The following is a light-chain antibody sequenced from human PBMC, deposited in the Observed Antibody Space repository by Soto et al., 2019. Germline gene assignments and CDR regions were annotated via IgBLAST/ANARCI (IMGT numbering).Light chain of an antibody. CDR3: QQYSIYPYT. Sequence: IPMTQSPSALSASVGDRVTITCRASQTLSNWLAWYRQEPGKAPKLLIFDASSLQSGVPSRFSGSGFGTEFTLTISSLQPDDFGTYYCQQYSIYPYTFGQGTKLEIK. CDR1: QTLSNW. V-gene: IGKV1-5*01. J-gene: IGKJ2*01. CDR2: DAS.